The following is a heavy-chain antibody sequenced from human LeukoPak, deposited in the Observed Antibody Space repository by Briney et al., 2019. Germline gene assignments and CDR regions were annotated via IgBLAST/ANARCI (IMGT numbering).Heavy chain of an antibody. J-gene: IGHJ4*02. CDR2: INHSGST. V-gene: IGHV4-34*01. CDR1: GGSFSGYY. CDR3: ARGKSLDY. Sequence: PSETLSLTCAVYGGSFSGYYWSWIRQPPGKGLEWIGEINHSGSTNYNPSLKSRVTISVDTSKNQFSLKLSPVTAADTAVYYCARGKSLDYWGQGTMVTVSS.